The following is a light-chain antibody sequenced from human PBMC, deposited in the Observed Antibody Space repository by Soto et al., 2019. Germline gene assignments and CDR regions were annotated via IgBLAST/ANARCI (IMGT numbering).Light chain of an antibody. CDR3: HQYGTAPLT. J-gene: IGKJ3*01. V-gene: IGKV3-20*01. Sequence: EVFLTQSPGTLSLSPWEMATLSWRASQSVAANYLAWYQQKRGQAPRLLIYGASSRATGIPDRFSGSGSGTDFTLTISRLEPEDFSVYYCHQYGTAPLTFGPGTKVDI. CDR2: GAS. CDR1: QSVAANY.